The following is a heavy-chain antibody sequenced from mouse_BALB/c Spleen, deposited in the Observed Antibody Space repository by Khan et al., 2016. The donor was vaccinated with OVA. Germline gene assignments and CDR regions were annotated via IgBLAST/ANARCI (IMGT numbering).Heavy chain of an antibody. J-gene: IGHJ4*01. D-gene: IGHD2-10*01. CDR3: ARQPYYHYYVMDY. V-gene: IGHV2-6-1*01. CDR1: GFSLTNYG. CDR2: IWSDGKT. Sequence: QVQLKQSGPGLVAPSQSLSITCTISGFSLTNYGVHWVRQPPGKGLEWLVVIWSDGKTTYNSVLKSRLSISKDHSKSQVFLKMNSLQTEDTAMYYCARQPYYHYYVMDYWGQGTSVTVSS.